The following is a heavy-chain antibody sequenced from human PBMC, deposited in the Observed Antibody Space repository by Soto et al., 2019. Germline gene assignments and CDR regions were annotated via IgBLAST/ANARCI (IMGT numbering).Heavy chain of an antibody. J-gene: IGHJ5*02. CDR3: ARYDFWSGYHGWFDP. CDR2: INPQTGGT. V-gene: IGHV1-2*02. D-gene: IGHD3-3*01. Sequence: GASVKVSCKASGYTFTGYYIHWVREAPGQGLEWMGWINPQTGGTSYAQKFQGRVTLSRDTSINTAYLELSRLRFDDAAVYYCARYDFWSGYHGWFDPWGQGTLVTVSS. CDR1: GYTFTGYY.